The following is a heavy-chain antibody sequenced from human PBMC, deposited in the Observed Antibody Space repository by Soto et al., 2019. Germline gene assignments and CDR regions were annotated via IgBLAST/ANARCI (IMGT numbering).Heavy chain of an antibody. Sequence: SETLSLTCTVSGGSISSSSYYWGWIRQPPGKGLEWIGSIYYSGSTYYNPSLKSRVTISVDTSKNQFSLKLSSVTAADTAVYYCARQSTPRRPLSSSRQLNFDYWGQGTLVTVSS. J-gene: IGHJ4*02. D-gene: IGHD6-6*01. CDR1: GGSISSSSYY. CDR3: ARQSTPRRPLSSSRQLNFDY. CDR2: IYYSGST. V-gene: IGHV4-39*01.